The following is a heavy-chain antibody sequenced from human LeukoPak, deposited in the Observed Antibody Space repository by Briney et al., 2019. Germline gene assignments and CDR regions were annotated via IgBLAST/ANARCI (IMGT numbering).Heavy chain of an antibody. V-gene: IGHV4-59*01. CDR2: IYYSGST. J-gene: IGHJ4*02. Sequence: SETLSLTCTVSGGSISSYYWSWIRQPPGKGLEWTGYIYYSGSTNYNPSLKSRVTISVDTSKNQFSLKLSSVTAADTAVYYCAREYGNYYGSGEYYFDYWGQGTLVTVSS. D-gene: IGHD3-10*01. CDR1: GGSISSYY. CDR3: AREYGNYYGSGEYYFDY.